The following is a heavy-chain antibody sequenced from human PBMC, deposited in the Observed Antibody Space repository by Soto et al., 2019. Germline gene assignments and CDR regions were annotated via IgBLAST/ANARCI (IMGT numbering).Heavy chain of an antibody. CDR1: GGSISSGGYS. Sequence: QLQLQESGSGLVKPSQTLSLTCAVSGGSISSGGYSWSWIRQPPGKGLEWIGYIYHSGSTYYNPSLKSRVTISVDRSKYQFSLQLSSVTAAYTAVYYCAKGACSGGSCYSSRYGMDVWGQGPTVTVSS. CDR3: AKGACSGGSCYSSRYGMDV. D-gene: IGHD2-15*01. J-gene: IGHJ6*02. V-gene: IGHV4-30-2*01. CDR2: IYHSGST.